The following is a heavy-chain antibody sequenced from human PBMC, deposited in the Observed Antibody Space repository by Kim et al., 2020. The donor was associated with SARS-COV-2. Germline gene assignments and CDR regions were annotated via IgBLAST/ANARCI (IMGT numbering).Heavy chain of an antibody. D-gene: IGHD3-22*01. CDR1: GFIFSKYA. V-gene: IGHV3-23*01. CDR2: ISGSGDTT. CDR3: AKDPKSNGSPEGWFDP. Sequence: GGSLRLSCAASGFIFSKYAMSWVRQAPGKGLEWVSTISGSGDTTYFAGSVKGRFTISRDNSKNTLHLEMNTLRVDDTAVYYCAKDPKSNGSPEGWFDPWGQGTPVTVSS. J-gene: IGHJ5*02.